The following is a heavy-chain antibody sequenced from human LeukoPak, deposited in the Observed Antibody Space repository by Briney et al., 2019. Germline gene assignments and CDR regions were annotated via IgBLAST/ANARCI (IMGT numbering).Heavy chain of an antibody. CDR3: AKVVPAAGIDH. J-gene: IGHJ4*02. V-gene: IGHV3-23*01. CDR2: ITTSGGST. D-gene: IGHD6-13*01. Sequence: GGSLRLSCAASGFTFSTCAMSWVRQAPGKGLERVSTITTSGGSTYYADSVKGRFTISRDNSKNTLYLQLNSLRAEDTAIYYCAKVVPAAGIDHWGQGTLVTVSS. CDR1: GFTFSTCA.